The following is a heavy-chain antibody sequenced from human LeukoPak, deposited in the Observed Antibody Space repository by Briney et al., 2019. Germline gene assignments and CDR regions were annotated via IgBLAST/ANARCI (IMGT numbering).Heavy chain of an antibody. V-gene: IGHV4-59*12. Sequence: SETLSLTCTVSGGSISNYYWSWIRQPPGKGLEWIGYIFYRGSIDYSPSLQSRVTISVDTSKNHLSLRLTSVTAADTAVYFCARGVVLGKADAFDIWGRGTMVTVSS. CDR1: GGSISNYY. CDR2: IFYRGSI. J-gene: IGHJ3*02. CDR3: ARGVVLGKADAFDI. D-gene: IGHD1-1*01.